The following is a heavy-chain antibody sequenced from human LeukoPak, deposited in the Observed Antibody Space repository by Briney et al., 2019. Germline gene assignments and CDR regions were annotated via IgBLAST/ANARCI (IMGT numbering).Heavy chain of an antibody. D-gene: IGHD2-15*01. J-gene: IGHJ6*03. CDR3: ARHGGSPPRYYYYMDV. CDR1: GGTFSSYA. Sequence: SVKVSCKASGGTFSSYAISWVRQAPGQGLEWMGGIIPLFGTANYAQKLQGRVTMTTDTSTSTAYMELRSLRSDDTAVYYCARHGGSPPRYYYYMDVWGKGTTVTISS. V-gene: IGHV1-69*05. CDR2: IIPLFGTA.